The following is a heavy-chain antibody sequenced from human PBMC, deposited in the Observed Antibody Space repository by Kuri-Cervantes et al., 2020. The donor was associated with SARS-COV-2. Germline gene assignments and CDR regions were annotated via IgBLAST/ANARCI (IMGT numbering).Heavy chain of an antibody. Sequence: ASVKVSCKASGYTFTGYYMNWVRQAPGQGLEWMGWINPNSGGTNYGQKFQGRVTMTRDTSISTAYMELRSLRSDDTAVYYCARAFKYGHIWFGELTNAFDIWGQGTMVTVSS. CDR1: GYTFTGYY. V-gene: IGHV1-2*02. CDR3: ARAFKYGHIWFGELTNAFDI. CDR2: INPNSGGT. D-gene: IGHD3-10*01. J-gene: IGHJ3*02.